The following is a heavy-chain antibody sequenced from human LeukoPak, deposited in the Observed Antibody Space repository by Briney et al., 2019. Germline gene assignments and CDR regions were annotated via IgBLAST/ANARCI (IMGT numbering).Heavy chain of an antibody. CDR3: ARADDYYDSSGDVDY. CDR1: GFTFSSYG. V-gene: IGHV3-33*01. Sequence: PGGSLRLSCAASGFTFSSYGMHWVRQAPGKGLEWVAVIWYDGSNKYYADSVKGRFTISRDNSKNTLYLQMNSLRAEDTAVYYCARADDYYDSSGDVDYWGQGTLVTVSS. D-gene: IGHD3-22*01. CDR2: IWYDGSNK. J-gene: IGHJ4*02.